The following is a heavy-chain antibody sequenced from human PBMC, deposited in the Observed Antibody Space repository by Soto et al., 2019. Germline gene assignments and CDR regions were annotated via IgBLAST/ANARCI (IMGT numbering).Heavy chain of an antibody. J-gene: IGHJ4*02. CDR3: GKVLVGATGHTDSDS. D-gene: IGHD2-15*01. CDR1: GGSIYRSGYY. CDR2: IDYNGVT. Sequence: SETLSLTCTVSGGSIYRSGYYWGWIRQPPGRGLEWIGNIDYNGVTYSNPSLKSRVTISRDTSKNQFSLRLTSVTAADTALYYCGKVLVGATGHTDSDSWGPGTLVTVSS. V-gene: IGHV4-39*01.